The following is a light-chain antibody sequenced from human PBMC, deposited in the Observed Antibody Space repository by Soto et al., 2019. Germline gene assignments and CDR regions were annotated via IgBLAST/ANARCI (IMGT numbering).Light chain of an antibody. CDR3: QQYINWPYT. CDR2: GAS. Sequence: EMVMTQSPATLSVSPGERVTLSCRASQPVGRNFAWYRQRPGQSPTLLIYGASTRATDIPPRFSGSGSGTNCTLTISSLQSADVAVYYCQQYINWPYTFGQGTKLEI. CDR1: QPVGRN. V-gene: IGKV3-15*01. J-gene: IGKJ2*01.